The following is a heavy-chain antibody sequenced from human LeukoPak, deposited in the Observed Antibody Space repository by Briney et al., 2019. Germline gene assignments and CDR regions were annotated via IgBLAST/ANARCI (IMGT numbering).Heavy chain of an antibody. CDR1: GGSISSYY. CDR2: IYYSGST. J-gene: IGHJ4*02. CDR3: ARDRGTGGPFDY. D-gene: IGHD7-27*01. Sequence: PSETLSLTCTVSGGSISSYYWSWLRQPPGKGLEWIGYIYYSGSTNYNPSLKSRVTISVETSKNQFSLKLSSVAAADTAVYYCARDRGTGGPFDYWGQGTLVTVSS. V-gene: IGHV4-59*01.